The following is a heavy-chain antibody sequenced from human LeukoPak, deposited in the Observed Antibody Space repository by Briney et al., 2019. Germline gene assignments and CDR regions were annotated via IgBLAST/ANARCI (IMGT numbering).Heavy chain of an antibody. Sequence: RAGESLKISCKGSGYSFTSYWIGWVRQMPGKGLEWMGVFYPGDSDTRNSPSFQGQVTISADRSISTAYLQWRSLKASDTAMYYCARLGSGVTGDYYYGMDVWGQGTPVTVSS. J-gene: IGHJ6*02. CDR2: FYPGDSDT. CDR3: ARLGSGVTGDYYYGMDV. V-gene: IGHV5-51*01. D-gene: IGHD2-8*01. CDR1: GYSFTSYW.